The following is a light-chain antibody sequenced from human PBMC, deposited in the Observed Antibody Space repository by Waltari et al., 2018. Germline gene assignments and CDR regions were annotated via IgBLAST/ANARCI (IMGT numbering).Light chain of an antibody. J-gene: IGLJ2*01. CDR2: QDS. CDR3: QAWDSSTGV. V-gene: IGLV3-1*01. Sequence: SYELTQPPSVSVSPGQTASITCPGDNSGDKYACWYQQKPGQSPVLVIYQDSKRPSGSPERFSGSNSGNTATLTISGTQAMDEADYYCQAWDSSTGVFGGGTKLTVL. CDR1: NSGDKY.